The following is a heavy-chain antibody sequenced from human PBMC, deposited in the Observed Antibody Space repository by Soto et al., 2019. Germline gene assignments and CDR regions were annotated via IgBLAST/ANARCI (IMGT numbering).Heavy chain of an antibody. J-gene: IGHJ5*02. D-gene: IGHD3-16*01. CDR3: ARDLGGSNWFDP. V-gene: IGHV4-30-4*01. Sequence: SETLSLTCTVSGGSISSSDYYWSWIRQPPGKGLEWIGYIYYSGSTYHNPSLKSRVTISVDTSKNQFSLKLSSVTAADTAVYYCARDLGGSNWFDPWGQGTMVTVYS. CDR2: IYYSGST. CDR1: GGSISSSDYY.